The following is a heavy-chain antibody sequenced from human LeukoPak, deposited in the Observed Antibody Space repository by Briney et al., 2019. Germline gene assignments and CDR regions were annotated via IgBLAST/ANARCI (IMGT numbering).Heavy chain of an antibody. V-gene: IGHV3-30-3*01. CDR2: ISYDGSNK. D-gene: IGHD3-22*01. CDR1: GFTFSSFA. CDR3: ARGASSIVVVITTDFDY. J-gene: IGHJ4*02. Sequence: GGSLRLSCAASGFTFSSFAINWVRQAPGKGLEWVAVISYDGSNKYYADSVKGRFTISRDNSKNTLYLQMNSLRAEDTAVYYCARGASSIVVVITTDFDYWGQGTLVTVSS.